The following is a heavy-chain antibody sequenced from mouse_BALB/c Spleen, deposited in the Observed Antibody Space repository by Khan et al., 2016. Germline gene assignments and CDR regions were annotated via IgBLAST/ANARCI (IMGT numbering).Heavy chain of an antibody. J-gene: IGHJ1*01. D-gene: IGHD2-1*01. CDR2: LHSSGTT. CDR1: GYSITTFYN. CDR3: ARNYAYFDV. V-gene: IGHV3-1*02. Sequence: EVQLVESGPDLVRPSQSLSLTCTVTGYSITTFYNWPWIRQFQGNKLEWMGPLHSSGTTNYNPSLKSRFSIIRDTSKNQFFLQLKSVTTEDTATYYCARNYAYFDVWGAGTTVTVSS.